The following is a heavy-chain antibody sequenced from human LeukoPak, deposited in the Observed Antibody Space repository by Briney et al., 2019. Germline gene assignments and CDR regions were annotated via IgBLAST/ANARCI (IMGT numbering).Heavy chain of an antibody. J-gene: IGHJ6*02. CDR1: GFTFSSYS. Sequence: GGSLRLSCAASGFTFSSYSMNWVRQAPGKGLGWVSYISSSSSTIYYADSVKGRFTISRDNAKNSLYLQMNSLRAGDTAVYYCARDSCSSTSCYSQYYYYGMDAWGQGTTVTVSS. CDR2: ISSSSSTI. CDR3: ARDSCSSTSCYSQYYYYGMDA. D-gene: IGHD2-2*01. V-gene: IGHV3-48*01.